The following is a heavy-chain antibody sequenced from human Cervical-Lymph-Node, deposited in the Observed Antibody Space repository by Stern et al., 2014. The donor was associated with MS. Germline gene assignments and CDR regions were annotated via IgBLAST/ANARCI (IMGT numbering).Heavy chain of an antibody. D-gene: IGHD1-26*01. Sequence: VQLVASGGGVVQPGRSLRLSCAASGFVFRRYALHWVRPAPGKGLEWVAVISYDGRDKYYTDSVKGRFTVSRDNSNNTVDLEMNSLRLEDTAVYYCAKGGSGSYLDWGQGSLVTVSS. V-gene: IGHV3-30*04. CDR1: GFVFRRYA. J-gene: IGHJ4*02. CDR2: ISYDGRDK. CDR3: AKGGSGSYLD.